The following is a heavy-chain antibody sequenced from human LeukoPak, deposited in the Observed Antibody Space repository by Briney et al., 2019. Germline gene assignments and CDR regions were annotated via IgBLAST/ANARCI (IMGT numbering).Heavy chain of an antibody. V-gene: IGHV3-23*01. Sequence: PGGSLRLSCAASGFTFSSYAMSWVRQPPGKGLEWVSIVRRSGGSTYYADSVEGRFTISRDNSKNTLYLEMNSLRAEDTAKYYCAKVLDFWSGYWRYYMDVWGKGTTVTVSS. J-gene: IGHJ6*03. CDR3: AKVLDFWSGYWRYYMDV. CDR1: GFTFSSYA. D-gene: IGHD3-3*01. CDR2: VRRSGGST.